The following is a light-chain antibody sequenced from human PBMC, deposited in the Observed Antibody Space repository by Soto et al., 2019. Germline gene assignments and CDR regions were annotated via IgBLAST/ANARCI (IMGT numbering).Light chain of an antibody. CDR1: SSNIGNNY. CDR2: DNN. CDR3: GTWDSSLSALYA. J-gene: IGLJ1*01. Sequence: QSVLTQPPSVSAAPGQKVTISCSGSSSNIGNNYVSWYQQLPGTAPKLLIYDNNKRPSGIPDRFSGSKSGTSATLGITGLQTGDEADYYCGTWDSSLSALYAFGTGTKVTAL. V-gene: IGLV1-51*01.